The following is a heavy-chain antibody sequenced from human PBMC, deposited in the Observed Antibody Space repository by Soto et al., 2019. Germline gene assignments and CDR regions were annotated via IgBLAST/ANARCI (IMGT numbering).Heavy chain of an antibody. Sequence: QVRLVQSGAEVKAPGASVKVSCKAPGDTFTSYYMHWVRQAPGHGLEWMGVINPYNGNTNYAQKLQGRVTMTTDTSTSTAYMELRSLKSDDTAVYYCARCSGYDCYRNWFDSWGHGTLVTVSS. CDR2: INPYNGNT. CDR3: ARCSGYDCYRNWFDS. J-gene: IGHJ5*01. V-gene: IGHV1-18*04. D-gene: IGHD5-12*01. CDR1: GDTFTSYY.